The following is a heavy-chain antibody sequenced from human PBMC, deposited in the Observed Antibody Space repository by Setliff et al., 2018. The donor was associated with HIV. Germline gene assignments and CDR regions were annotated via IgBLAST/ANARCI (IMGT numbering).Heavy chain of an antibody. CDR1: GGSFSGYY. Sequence: SETLSLTCAVYGGSFSGYYWSWIRQPPGKGLGWIGEIIHTGSTNYNPFLKSRVTISVDTSKNQFSLRLSSVTAADTAVYYCARGRSCSSSSCYLVYYYYYGMDVWGHGSTVTV. D-gene: IGHD2-2*01. CDR3: ARGRSCSSSSCYLVYYYYYGMDV. CDR2: IIHTGST. J-gene: IGHJ6*02. V-gene: IGHV4-34*01.